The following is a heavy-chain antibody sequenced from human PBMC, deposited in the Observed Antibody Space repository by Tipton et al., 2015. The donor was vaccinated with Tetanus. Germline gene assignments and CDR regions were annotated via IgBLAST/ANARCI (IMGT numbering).Heavy chain of an antibody. CDR1: GGSISSSSYY. J-gene: IGHJ5*02. V-gene: IGHV4-39*07. CDR2: INHSGST. Sequence: TLSLTCTVSGGSISSSSYYWGWIRQPPGKGLEWIGEINHSGSTNYNPSLKSRVTISVGTSKNQFSLKLSSVTAADTAVYYCARVLAWFDPWGQGTLVTVSS. CDR3: ARVLAWFDP.